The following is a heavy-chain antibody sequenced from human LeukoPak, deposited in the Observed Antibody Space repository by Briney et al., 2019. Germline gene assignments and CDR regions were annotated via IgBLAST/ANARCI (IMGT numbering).Heavy chain of an antibody. J-gene: IGHJ4*02. CDR2: ISSSSSYM. V-gene: IGHV3-21*01. CDR1: GFTFSSYS. D-gene: IGHD3-9*01. CDR3: ARAPYDIVTGYSGYFDY. Sequence: GGSLRLSCAASGFTFSSYSINWVRQAPGKGLEWVSSISSSSSYMYYADSVKGRFTISRDNAKNSLYLQMDSLRAEDTAVYYCARAPYDIVTGYSGYFDYWGQGTLVTVSS.